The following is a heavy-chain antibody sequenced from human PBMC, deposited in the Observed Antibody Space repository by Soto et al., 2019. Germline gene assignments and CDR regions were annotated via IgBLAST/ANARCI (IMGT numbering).Heavy chain of an antibody. D-gene: IGHD4-17*01. CDR1: GYTFTGYY. V-gene: IGHV1-2*02. Sequence: ASVKVSCKASGYTFTGYYMHWVRQAPGQGLEWMGWINPNSGGTNYAQKFQGRVTMTRDTSISTAYMELSRLRSDDTAVYYCARDRDYGDYVICRIDVWGQGTTVTVSS. CDR3: ARDRDYGDYVICRIDV. CDR2: INPNSGGT. J-gene: IGHJ6*02.